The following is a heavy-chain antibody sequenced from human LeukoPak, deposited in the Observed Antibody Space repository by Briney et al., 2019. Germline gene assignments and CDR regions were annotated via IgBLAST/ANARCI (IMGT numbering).Heavy chain of an antibody. CDR3: ARYDSSGYYGEFDP. CDR1: GYTFTGYY. V-gene: IGHV1-2*02. CDR2: ISPNSGGT. D-gene: IGHD3-22*01. J-gene: IGHJ5*02. Sequence: GASVKVSCKASGYTFTGYYMHRVRQAPGQGLEWMGWISPNSGGTNYAQKFQGRVTMTRDTSISTAYMELSRLRSDDTAVYYCARYDSSGYYGEFDPWGQGTLVTVSS.